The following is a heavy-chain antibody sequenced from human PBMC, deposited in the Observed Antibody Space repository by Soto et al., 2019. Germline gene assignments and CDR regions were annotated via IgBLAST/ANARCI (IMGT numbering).Heavy chain of an antibody. CDR2: VNHSGTT. D-gene: IGHD2-2*01. J-gene: IGHJ4*02. V-gene: IGHV4-34*01. CDR1: GGSFSGYY. CDR3: ARGIGYCSSINCYSSRRLRFDS. Sequence: QVQLQQWGAGLLKPSETLSLTCAVYGGSFSGYYWTWIRQSPEKGLEWIGEVNHSGTTYYNPSLKPRVTISVHPPKIQFSLKMSSVTAADTAVYYCARGIGYCSSINCYSSRRLRFDSWGQGTLVTVSS.